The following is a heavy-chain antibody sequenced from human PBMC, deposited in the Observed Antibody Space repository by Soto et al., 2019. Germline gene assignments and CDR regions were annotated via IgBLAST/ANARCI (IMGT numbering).Heavy chain of an antibody. D-gene: IGHD2-15*01. Sequence: QVQLVQSGAEVKKPGASVKVSFKASGYTFTSYAMHWVRQAPGQRLEWMGWIKAGNGNTKYSQKFHGGVTTTRGTPASTADMGLRSLRSEDTAVYYCARGFSGGGADWFDPWGQGTLVTVSS. CDR2: IKAGNGNT. V-gene: IGHV1-3*01. CDR3: ARGFSGGGADWFDP. J-gene: IGHJ5*02. CDR1: GYTFTSYA.